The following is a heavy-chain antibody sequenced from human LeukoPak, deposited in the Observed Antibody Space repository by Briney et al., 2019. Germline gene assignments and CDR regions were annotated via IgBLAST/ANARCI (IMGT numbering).Heavy chain of an antibody. J-gene: IGHJ4*02. D-gene: IGHD3-16*01. CDR1: GYTFTTYD. V-gene: IGHV1-8*01. CDR2: MNPNNGDT. CDR3: ARGQWGSYGSWYFDY. Sequence: GASVKVSRKASGYTFTTYDINWVRQVPGQGLEWMGWMNPNNGDTGYAQKFQGRVTITRDTSKTTVYMELRSLTSEDTAIFYCARGQWGSYGSWYFDYWGQGSLVTVSS.